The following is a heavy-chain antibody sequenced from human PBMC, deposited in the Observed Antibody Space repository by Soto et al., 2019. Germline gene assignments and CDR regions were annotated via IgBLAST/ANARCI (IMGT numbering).Heavy chain of an antibody. Sequence: EVQLLESGGGLVQPGGSLRLSCAASGFTFSKYAMNWVRQAPGKGLEWVSTVSGSGGSTSYADSVKGRFTISRDNSENTLYLQMISLRAEDTAVYYCAKLTYGDPVDYWGQGTLVTVSS. CDR2: VSGSGGST. CDR1: GFTFSKYA. D-gene: IGHD4-17*01. CDR3: AKLTYGDPVDY. V-gene: IGHV3-23*01. J-gene: IGHJ4*02.